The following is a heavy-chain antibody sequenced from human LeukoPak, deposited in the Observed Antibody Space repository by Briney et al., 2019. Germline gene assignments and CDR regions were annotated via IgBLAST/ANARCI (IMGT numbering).Heavy chain of an antibody. Sequence: GGSLRLSCAASGFTVSDNYMSWVRQAPGKGLEWVSVIYSDGSTYYADSVKGRFTISRDNSKNTVYLQMNSLRAEDTAVYYCARDPGYSYGYDYWGQGTLVTVSS. D-gene: IGHD5-18*01. V-gene: IGHV3-66*01. CDR1: GFTVSDNY. J-gene: IGHJ4*02. CDR3: ARDPGYSYGYDY. CDR2: IYSDGST.